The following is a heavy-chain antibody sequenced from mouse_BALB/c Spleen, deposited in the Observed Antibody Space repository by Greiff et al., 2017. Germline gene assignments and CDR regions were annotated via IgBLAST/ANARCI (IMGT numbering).Heavy chain of an antibody. CDR2: INPSNGGT. J-gene: IGHJ4*01. D-gene: IGHD1-1*01. CDR1: GYTFTSYY. V-gene: IGHV1S81*02. Sequence: QVHVKQSGAELVKPGASVKLSCKASGYTFTSYYMYWVKQRPGQGLEWIGEINPSNGGTNFNEKFKSKATLTVDKSSSTAYMQLSSLTSEDSAVYYCTRSGYYGSSFYAMDYWGQGTSVTVSS. CDR3: TRSGYYGSSFYAMDY.